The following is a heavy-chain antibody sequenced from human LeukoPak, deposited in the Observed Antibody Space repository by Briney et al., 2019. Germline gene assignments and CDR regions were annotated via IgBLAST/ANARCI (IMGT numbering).Heavy chain of an antibody. D-gene: IGHD6-13*01. Sequence: SETLPLTCIVSGASISSDYWSWIRQPPGKGLEWMGYIYHSGSTNYNPSLKSRVTISIDTSKNQFSLKMSSVTAADTAVYYCARVGGGQQLVASPLYYFDYWGQGTLVTVSS. J-gene: IGHJ4*02. CDR2: IYHSGST. CDR1: GASISSDY. CDR3: ARVGGGQQLVASPLYYFDY. V-gene: IGHV4-59*01.